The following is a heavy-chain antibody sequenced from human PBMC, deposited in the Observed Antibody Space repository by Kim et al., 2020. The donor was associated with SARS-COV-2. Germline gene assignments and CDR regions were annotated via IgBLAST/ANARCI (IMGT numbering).Heavy chain of an antibody. D-gene: IGHD1-1*01. V-gene: IGHV3-53*01. CDR1: GFIVSSKY. CDR2: IYVDGST. CDR3: TRDVFDGYWN. Sequence: GGSLRLSCAASGFIVSSKYMTWVRQAPGKGLVWVSVIYVDGSTYYAASVMGRFTISRDNSKNTPYLQMNSLRAEATAVYYCTRDVFDGYWNWGQGTLVTV. J-gene: IGHJ4*02.